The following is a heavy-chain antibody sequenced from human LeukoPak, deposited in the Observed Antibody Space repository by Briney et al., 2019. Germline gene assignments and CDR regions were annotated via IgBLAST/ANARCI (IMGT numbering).Heavy chain of an antibody. J-gene: IGHJ4*02. Sequence: QPGRSLGLSCAASGFTSSSYAMHWVRQAPGKGLEWVSVISSNGNTKYYADSVKGRFTVSRDNSKNTLYLQMDSLRAQDTAVYYCARRGVVGSTTEFAFDHWGQGTLVTVSS. CDR2: ISSNGNTK. CDR3: ARRGVVGSTTEFAFDH. CDR1: GFTSSSYA. D-gene: IGHD1-26*01. V-gene: IGHV3-30-3*01.